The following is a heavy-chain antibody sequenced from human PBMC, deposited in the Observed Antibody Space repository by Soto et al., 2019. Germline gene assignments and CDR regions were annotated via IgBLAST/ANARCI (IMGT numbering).Heavy chain of an antibody. CDR2: INPNSGGT. CDR1: GYTFSGYY. J-gene: IGHJ6*02. CDR3: ACAPYCTNGVCYTGDYYYGMDV. V-gene: IGHV1-2*02. D-gene: IGHD2-8*01. Sequence: ASVKVSCKASGYTFSGYYMHWVRQAPGQGLEWMGWINPNSGGTNYAQKFQGRVTMTRDTSISTAYMELSSLRSEDTAVYYCACAPYCTNGVCYTGDYYYGMDVWGQGTTVTVSS.